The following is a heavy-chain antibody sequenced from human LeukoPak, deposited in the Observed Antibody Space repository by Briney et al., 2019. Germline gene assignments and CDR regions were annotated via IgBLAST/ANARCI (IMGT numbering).Heavy chain of an antibody. J-gene: IGHJ4*02. CDR3: ARANPAPYDGSGYNFRGYFDY. CDR2: ISGYNGLT. V-gene: IGHV1-18*01. Sequence: GASVKVSCKASGYNFNSYGISWLRQVPGQGLEWMGWISGYNGLTRYGKNVQGRVTLTTDTSSRTAYMELRSLRSDDTAVYYCARANPAPYDGSGYNFRGYFDYWGQGTRVTVSS. D-gene: IGHD3-22*01. CDR1: GYNFNSYG.